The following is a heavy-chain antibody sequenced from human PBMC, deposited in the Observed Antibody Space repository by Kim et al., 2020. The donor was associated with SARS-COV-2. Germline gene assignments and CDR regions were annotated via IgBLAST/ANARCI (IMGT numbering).Heavy chain of an antibody. J-gene: IGHJ4*02. Sequence: YYPVSVQGRFTISRDNSRNTLYLQMNSLGPEDTAVYYCARDMVRGVPDYLDYWGQGTLVTVSS. V-gene: IGHV3-30*01. D-gene: IGHD3-10*01. CDR3: ARDMVRGVPDYLDY.